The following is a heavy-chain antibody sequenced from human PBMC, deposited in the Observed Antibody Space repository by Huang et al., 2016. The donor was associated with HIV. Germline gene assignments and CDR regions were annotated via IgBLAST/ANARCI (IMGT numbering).Heavy chain of an antibody. Sequence: VQLVESGGGLVKPGVSLRLSCAASGFTFSNYAMNWVRQAPGKGLGGVSGMGSSSHYKHYAEALKGRFIISRDDAKRSLFLQMNSLRAEDTAVYYCARPQGDKIRGIIRSYYYYYGMDVWGQGTTVTVSS. D-gene: IGHD3-10*01. CDR3: ARPQGDKIRGIIRSYYYYYGMDV. CDR1: GFTFSNYA. CDR2: MGSSSHYK. V-gene: IGHV3-21*01. J-gene: IGHJ6*02.